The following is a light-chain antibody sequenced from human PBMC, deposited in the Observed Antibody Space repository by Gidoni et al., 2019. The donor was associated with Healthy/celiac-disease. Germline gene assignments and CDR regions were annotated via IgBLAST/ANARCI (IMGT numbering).Light chain of an antibody. CDR3: QQRSNWAPWT. V-gene: IGKV3-11*01. Sequence: EIVLTQSPATLSLSPGERATLSCRASQSVSSYLAWYQQKPGQAPRLLIYDASNRATGIPARFSGRGSGTDFTRTISSLEPEDFAVYYCQQRSNWAPWTFGQGTKVEIK. J-gene: IGKJ1*01. CDR2: DAS. CDR1: QSVSSY.